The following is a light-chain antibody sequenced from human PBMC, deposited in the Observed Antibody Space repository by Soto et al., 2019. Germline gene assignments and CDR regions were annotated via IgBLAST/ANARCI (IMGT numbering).Light chain of an antibody. Sequence: EIVLTQSPATLSLSPGEIATLSCSASQSVSRYLAWYQQKPGQAPRLLMYDAINRATGIPARFSGSGSGTDFTLTISSLEPQDFAVYYCQQRINWPITFGQGTRLEIK. CDR3: QQRINWPIT. V-gene: IGKV3-11*01. J-gene: IGKJ5*01. CDR1: QSVSRY. CDR2: DAI.